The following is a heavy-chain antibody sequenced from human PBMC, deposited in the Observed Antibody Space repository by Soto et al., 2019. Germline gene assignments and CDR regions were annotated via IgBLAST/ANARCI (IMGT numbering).Heavy chain of an antibody. Sequence: QVQLVQSGAEVKKPGSSVKVSCKASGGTFSSYAISWVRQAPGQGLEWMGGIIPIFGTANYAQKFQGRVTITADKSTITAYMELSSLRSEDTAVYYCARARAPYSSSWYAYFDYWGQGTLVTVSS. J-gene: IGHJ4*02. CDR3: ARARAPYSSSWYAYFDY. CDR1: GGTFSSYA. CDR2: IIPIFGTA. V-gene: IGHV1-69*06. D-gene: IGHD6-13*01.